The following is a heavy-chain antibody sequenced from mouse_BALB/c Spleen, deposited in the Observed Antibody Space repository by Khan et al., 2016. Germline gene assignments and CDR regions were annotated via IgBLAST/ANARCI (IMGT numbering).Heavy chain of an antibody. D-gene: IGHD2-3*01. Sequence: EVPLQASGPGLVKPSQSLSLTCTVTGYSITSDYAWNWIRQFPGNKLEWMGYISYSGSTSYNPSLKSRISITRDTSKNQFFLQLNSVTTEDTATYDCARGGYYYFDYWGEGTTLTVSS. CDR3: ARGGYYYFDY. V-gene: IGHV3-2*02. CDR1: GYSITSDYA. J-gene: IGHJ2*01. CDR2: ISYSGST.